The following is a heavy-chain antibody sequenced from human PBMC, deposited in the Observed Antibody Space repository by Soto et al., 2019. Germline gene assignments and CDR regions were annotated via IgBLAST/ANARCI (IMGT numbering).Heavy chain of an antibody. J-gene: IGHJ4*02. CDR3: TRDPRYCSGGSCYFIPNY. V-gene: IGHV3-49*03. CDR2: IRSKAYGGTT. Sequence: GGSLRLSCTASGFTFGDYAMSWFRQAPGKGLEWVGFIRSKAYGGTTEYAASVKGRFTISRDDSKSIAYLQMNSLKTEDTAVYYCTRDPRYCSGGSCYFIPNYWGQGTLVTVSS. CDR1: GFTFGDYA. D-gene: IGHD2-15*01.